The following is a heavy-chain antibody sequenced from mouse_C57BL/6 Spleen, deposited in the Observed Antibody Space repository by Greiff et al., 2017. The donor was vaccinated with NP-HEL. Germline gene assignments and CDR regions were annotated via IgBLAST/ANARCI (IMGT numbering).Heavy chain of an antibody. CDR1: GFTFSDYY. Sequence: EVKLQESGGGLVQPGGSLKLSCAASGFTFSDYYMYWVRQTPEKRLEWVAYISNGGGSTYYPDTVKGRFTISRDNAKNTLYLQMSRLKSEDTAMYYCARHYGRDWYFDVWGTGTTVTVSS. D-gene: IGHD1-1*01. CDR2: ISNGGGST. CDR3: ARHYGRDWYFDV. J-gene: IGHJ1*03. V-gene: IGHV5-12*01.